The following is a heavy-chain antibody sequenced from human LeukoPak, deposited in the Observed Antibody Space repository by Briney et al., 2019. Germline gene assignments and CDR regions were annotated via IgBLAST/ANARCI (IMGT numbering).Heavy chain of an antibody. Sequence: GGSLRLSCAASGFTFSSHGMNWVRQAPGKGLEWVSGISGSGGNTYYADSVKGRFTISRDNSKNTLYLQMNSLRAGDTAVYYCAKDDNYIRFLSWGQGTLVTVSS. J-gene: IGHJ5*02. CDR2: ISGSGGNT. CDR1: GFTFSSHG. D-gene: IGHD3-16*01. CDR3: AKDDNYIRFLS. V-gene: IGHV3-23*01.